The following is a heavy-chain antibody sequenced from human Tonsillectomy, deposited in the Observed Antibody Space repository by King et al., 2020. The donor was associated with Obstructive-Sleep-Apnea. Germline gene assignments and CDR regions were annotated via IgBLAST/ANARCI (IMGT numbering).Heavy chain of an antibody. J-gene: IGHJ4*02. V-gene: IGHV3-53*04. D-gene: IGHD3-10*01. CDR1: GFTVISNY. CDR2: IYSGGIT. CDR3: ARVSGSGSYFPPSFDY. Sequence: QLVQSGGGLVQPGGSLRLSCAASGFTVISNYMSWVRQAPGKGLEWVSVIYSGGITYYADSVKGRFTITRHNSKNTLYLQMNSLRVEDTAVYYCARVSGSGSYFPPSFDYWGQGTLVTVSS.